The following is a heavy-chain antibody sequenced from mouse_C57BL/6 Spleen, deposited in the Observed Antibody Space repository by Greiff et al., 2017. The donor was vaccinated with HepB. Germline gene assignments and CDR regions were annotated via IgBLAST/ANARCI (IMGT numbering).Heavy chain of an antibody. V-gene: IGHV1-39*01. CDR1: GYSFTDYN. Sequence: EVQLQQSGPELVKPGASVKISCKASGYSFTDYNMNWVKQSNGKSLEWIGVINPNYGTTSYNQKFKGKATLTVDPSSSTTYMQLNSLTSEDSAVYYCARGEDYGYDGFDYWGQGTTLTVSS. D-gene: IGHD2-2*01. CDR3: ARGEDYGYDGFDY. J-gene: IGHJ2*01. CDR2: INPNYGTT.